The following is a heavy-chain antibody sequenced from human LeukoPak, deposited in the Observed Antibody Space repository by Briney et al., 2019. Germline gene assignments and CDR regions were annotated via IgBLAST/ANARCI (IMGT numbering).Heavy chain of an antibody. Sequence: GGSLRLSCAASGFIFSDSAMHWVRQASGKGLEWVGRIRSKANNYATTYAASVKGRFTISGDDSKNTAYLQMNSLKIEDTAVYYCTRPCAGDCTDNYWGQGTLVTVSS. CDR2: IRSKANNYAT. D-gene: IGHD2-21*02. J-gene: IGHJ4*02. CDR3: TRPCAGDCTDNY. CDR1: GFIFSDSA. V-gene: IGHV3-73*01.